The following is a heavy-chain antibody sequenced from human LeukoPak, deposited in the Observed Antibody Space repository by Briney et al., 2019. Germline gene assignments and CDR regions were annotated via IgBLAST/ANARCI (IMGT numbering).Heavy chain of an antibody. V-gene: IGHV3-21*01. CDR2: ISSSSSYI. Sequence: GGCLRLSCAASGFTFSSYSMNWVRQTPGKGREWVSSISSSSSYIYYADSMKGRLTNSRDNAKSSLYLQMDSLRAEDTAVYYCAREPSVDIVETHYFDYWGQGTLVTVSS. D-gene: IGHD5-12*01. CDR3: AREPSVDIVETHYFDY. CDR1: GFTFSSYS. J-gene: IGHJ4*02.